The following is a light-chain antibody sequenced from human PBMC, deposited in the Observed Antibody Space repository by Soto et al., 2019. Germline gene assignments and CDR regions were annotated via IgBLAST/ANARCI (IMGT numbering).Light chain of an antibody. Sequence: AIQMTQSPSSLSSSVGDRVTITCRASQGISSALAWYQQKPGKAPKLLIYDASSLESGVPSRFSGSGSGTDFTLTISSLQPDDFATFYCQQYNSYSVTFGQGRLLE. CDR2: DAS. CDR3: QQYNSYSVT. V-gene: IGKV1-13*02. CDR1: QGISSA. J-gene: IGKJ5*01.